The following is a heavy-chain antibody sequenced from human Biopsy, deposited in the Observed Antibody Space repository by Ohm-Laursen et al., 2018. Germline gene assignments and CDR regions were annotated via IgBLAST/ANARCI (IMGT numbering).Heavy chain of an antibody. CDR2: INPNSGTT. V-gene: IGHV1-2*04. D-gene: IGHD3-9*01. J-gene: IGHJ1*01. CDR3: AKGQDLTAGAEYFQY. CDR1: GYTFTGYF. Sequence: ASVKVSCKTSGYTFTGYFLHWVRQVPGPGLEWMGWINPNSGTTKIAENFQGSVTMTRATSITTAYLDLTRLTSDDTAVYFCAKGQDLTAGAEYFQYWGQGALITVSS.